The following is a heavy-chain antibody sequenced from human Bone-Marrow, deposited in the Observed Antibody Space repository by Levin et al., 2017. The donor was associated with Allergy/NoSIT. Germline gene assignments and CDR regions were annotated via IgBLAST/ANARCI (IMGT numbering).Heavy chain of an antibody. CDR3: ARRWPYSYGPTLFDY. D-gene: IGHD5-18*01. Sequence: SQTLSLTCTVSGGSISSSSYYWGWIRQPPGKGLEWIGSIYYSGSTYYNPSLKSRVTISVDTSKNQFSLKLSSVTAADTAVYYCARRWPYSYGPTLFDYWGQGTLVTVSS. V-gene: IGHV4-39*01. CDR1: GGSISSSSYY. J-gene: IGHJ4*02. CDR2: IYYSGST.